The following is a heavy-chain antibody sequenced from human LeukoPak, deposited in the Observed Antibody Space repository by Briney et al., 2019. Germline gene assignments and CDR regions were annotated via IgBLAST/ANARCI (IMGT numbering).Heavy chain of an antibody. Sequence: GGSLRLSCAASGFTFNNYWMTWLRQAPEKGLEWVANINQDGRATFYGDSVKGRFTISRDNAESSLYLQMNSLRAEDTAVYYCARDVGYNRFDQWGQGTLVTVSS. CDR3: ARDVGYNRFDQ. CDR1: GFTFNNYW. V-gene: IGHV3-7*01. CDR2: INQDGRAT. D-gene: IGHD5-24*01. J-gene: IGHJ4*02.